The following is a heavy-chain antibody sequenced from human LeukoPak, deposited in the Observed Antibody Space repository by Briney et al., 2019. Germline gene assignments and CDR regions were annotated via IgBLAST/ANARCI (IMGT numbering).Heavy chain of an antibody. D-gene: IGHD3-10*01. J-gene: IGHJ4*02. CDR2: ISSSSSNI. V-gene: IGHV3-21*01. Sequence: PGGSLRLSCAASGFTLSTYEMNWVRQAPGKGLEWVSSISSSSSNIYYADSVRGRFTVSRDNAKNSLYLQVNSLRAEDTAVYCCARDRSHFDYWGQGTLVTVSS. CDR3: ARDRSHFDY. CDR1: GFTLSTYE.